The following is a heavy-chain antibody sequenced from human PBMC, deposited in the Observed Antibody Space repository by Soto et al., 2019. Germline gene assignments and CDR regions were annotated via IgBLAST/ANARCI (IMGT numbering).Heavy chain of an antibody. CDR1: GGTFSSYA. J-gene: IGHJ4*02. CDR2: IIPIFGTA. CDR3: ARDTAMRRYFDY. V-gene: IGHV1-69*13. D-gene: IGHD5-18*01. Sequence: GASVKVSCKASGGTFSSYAISWVRQAPGQGLEWMGGIIPIFGTANYAQKFQGRVTITADESTSTAYMELSSLRSEDTAVYYCARDTAMRRYFDYWGQGTLVTVSS.